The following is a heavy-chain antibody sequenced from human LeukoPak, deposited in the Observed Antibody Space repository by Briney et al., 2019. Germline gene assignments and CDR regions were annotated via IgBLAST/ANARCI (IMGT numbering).Heavy chain of an antibody. V-gene: IGHV3-30-3*01. J-gene: IGHJ4*02. CDR2: MSYDGSNE. D-gene: IGHD6-13*01. CDR3: ARVPVWYSSSWYGDY. CDR1: GFTFSSYA. Sequence: GGSLRLSCAASGFTFSSYAMHWVRQAPGKGLEWVAIMSYDGSNEYYADSVKGRFTISRDNSKNTLYLQMNSPRAEDTAVYYCARVPVWYSSSWYGDYWGQGTLVTVSS.